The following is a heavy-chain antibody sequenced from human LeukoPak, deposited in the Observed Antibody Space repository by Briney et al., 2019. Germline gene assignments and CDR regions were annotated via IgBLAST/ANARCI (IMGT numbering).Heavy chain of an antibody. CDR2: FKSKTDGGTI. J-gene: IGHJ6*02. Sequence: GGSLRLSCAASGFAFTNAWMSCVRQAPGKGLEWVGRFKSKTDGGTIDYAAPVKGRFTISRDDSKNTLYLQMNSLKTEDTAVYFCTTLNLGTYGLDVWGQGTTVTVSS. CDR1: GFAFTNAW. V-gene: IGHV3-15*01. CDR3: TTLNLGTYGLDV. D-gene: IGHD1-26*01.